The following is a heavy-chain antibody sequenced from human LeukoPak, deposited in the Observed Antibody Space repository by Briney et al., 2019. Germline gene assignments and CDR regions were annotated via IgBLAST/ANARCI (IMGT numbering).Heavy chain of an antibody. CDR2: ISYDGSNK. D-gene: IGHD1-26*01. V-gene: IGHV3-30-3*01. J-gene: IGHJ4*02. CDR3: ARDGIAGPGGSYGGY. CDR1: GFTFSSYA. Sequence: PGGSLRLSCAASGFTFSSYAMHLVRPAPGKGVEWGAVISYDGSNKYYADSVKGRFTISRDNSKNTLYLQMNSLRAEDTAVYYCARDGIAGPGGSYGGYWGQGTLVTVSS.